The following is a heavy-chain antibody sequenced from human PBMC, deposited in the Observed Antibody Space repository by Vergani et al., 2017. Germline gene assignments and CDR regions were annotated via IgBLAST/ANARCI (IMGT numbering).Heavy chain of an antibody. J-gene: IGHJ5*02. CDR1: GGSFNTYY. D-gene: IGHD5-24*01. Sequence: QVQLEESGPGLVKPSETLSLTCTVSGGSFNTYYWSWIRQSPGKGLEWIGYIYSTGSTNYNPSLNSGVTMSVDTSKNQFSLQLRSVTAADTAVYFCARDQWDDDGPRGWFAPWGQGILVTVSS. CDR2: IYSTGST. V-gene: IGHV4-59*13. CDR3: ARDQWDDDGPRGWFAP.